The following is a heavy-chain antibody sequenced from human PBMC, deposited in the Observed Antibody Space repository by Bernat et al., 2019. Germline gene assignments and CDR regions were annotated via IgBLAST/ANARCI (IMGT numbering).Heavy chain of an antibody. CDR1: GFTVSSNY. D-gene: IGHD3-10*01. V-gene: IGHV3-53*04. J-gene: IGHJ6*02. CDR2: IYSGGST. CDR3: GGGSRGVEYYGMDV. Sequence: EVQLVESGGGLVQPGGSLRLSCAASGFTVSSNYMSWVRQAPGKGLEWVSVIYSGGSTYYADSVKGRFTISRHNSKNTLYLQMNSLRAEDTAVYYGGGGSRGVEYYGMDVWGQGTTVTVSS.